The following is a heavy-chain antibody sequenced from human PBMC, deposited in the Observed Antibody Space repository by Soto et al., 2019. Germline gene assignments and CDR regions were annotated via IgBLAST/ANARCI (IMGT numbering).Heavy chain of an antibody. J-gene: IGHJ4*02. CDR2: LYYSGST. V-gene: IGHV4-31*03. CDR1: GGSISSGGYY. CDR3: AGIYSGSPGGTLRY. D-gene: IGHD1-26*01. Sequence: QVQLQESGPGLVKPSQTLSLTCTVSGGSISSGGYYWSWIRQHPGKGLEWSGYLYYSGSTYYNPSLKSRVTLAGDTSKIQFSLKLSSVTAEDSAVYYFAGIYSGSPGGTLRYWGQGTLVTVSS.